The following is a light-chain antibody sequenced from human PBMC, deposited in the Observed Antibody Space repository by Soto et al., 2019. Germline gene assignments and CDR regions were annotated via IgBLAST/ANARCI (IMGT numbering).Light chain of an antibody. CDR1: QSISSY. CDR3: QHYNSYSEA. J-gene: IGKJ1*01. CDR2: AAS. V-gene: IGKV1-39*01. Sequence: DIQMTQSPSSLSSSVGYRFASTCLASQSISSYLNWYQQKPGKAPKLLIYAASSLQSGVPSRFSGRGSGTEFTLTISSLQPDDFATYYCQHYNSYSEAFGQGTKVDIK.